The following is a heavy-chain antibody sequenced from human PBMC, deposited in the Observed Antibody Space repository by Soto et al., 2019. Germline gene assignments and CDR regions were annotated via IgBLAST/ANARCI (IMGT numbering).Heavy chain of an antibody. CDR2: IYYSGST. J-gene: IGHJ4*02. Sequence: QVQLQESGPGLVKPSQTLSLTCTVSGGSISSGCYYWSWIRQHPGKGLEWIGYIYYSGSTYYNPSLKSRVTLSVDTSKNQFSLKLSSVTAADTAVYYCARGASDYDILTGFDYWGQGTLVTVSS. V-gene: IGHV4-31*03. CDR3: ARGASDYDILTGFDY. CDR1: GGSISSGCYY. D-gene: IGHD3-9*01.